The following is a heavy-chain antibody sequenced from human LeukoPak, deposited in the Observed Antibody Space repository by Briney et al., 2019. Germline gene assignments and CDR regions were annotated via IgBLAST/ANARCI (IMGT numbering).Heavy chain of an antibody. CDR3: ARTRVTTVTTIDY. Sequence: ASVKVSCKXSGGTFSSYAISWVRQAPGQGLERMGGINPNSGGTNYAQKFQGRVTMTRDTSISTAYMELSRLRSDDTAVYYCARTRVTTVTTIDYWGQGTLVTVSS. D-gene: IGHD4-17*01. CDR2: INPNSGGT. CDR1: GGTFSSYA. J-gene: IGHJ4*02. V-gene: IGHV1-2*02.